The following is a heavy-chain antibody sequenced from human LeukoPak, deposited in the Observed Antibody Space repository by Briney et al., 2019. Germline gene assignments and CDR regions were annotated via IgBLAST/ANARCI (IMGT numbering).Heavy chain of an antibody. V-gene: IGHV5-51*01. CDR2: IYPGDSDT. Sequence: GESLKISCKGSGYSFTSYWIGWVRQMPGKGLEWMGIIYPGDSDTRYSPSFQGQVTISADKSISTAYLQWSSLKASDTAMYYCARLSGEELYSSSTNFDYWGQGTLVTVSS. CDR3: ARLSGEELYSSSTNFDY. D-gene: IGHD6-6*01. J-gene: IGHJ4*02. CDR1: GYSFTSYW.